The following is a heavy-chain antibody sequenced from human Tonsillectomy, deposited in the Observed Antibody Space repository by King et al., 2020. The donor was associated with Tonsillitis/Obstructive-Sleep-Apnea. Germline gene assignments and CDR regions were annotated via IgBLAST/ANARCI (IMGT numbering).Heavy chain of an antibody. CDR2: IKSKTDGGTT. J-gene: IGHJ6*02. CDR3: TCYGSGSYEYYYGMDV. V-gene: IGHV3-15*07. D-gene: IGHD3-10*01. Sequence: QLVQSGGGLVKPGGSLRLSCAASGFSFSNAWMNWVRQAPGKGLEWVGRIKSKTDGGTTDYAAPVKGRFTISRDDSKNTLYLQMNNLKTEDTAVYYCTCYGSGSYEYYYGMDVWGQGTTVTVSS. CDR1: GFSFSNAW.